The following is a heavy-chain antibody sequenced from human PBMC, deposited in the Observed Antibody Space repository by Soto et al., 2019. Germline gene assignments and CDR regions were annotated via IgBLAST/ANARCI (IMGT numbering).Heavy chain of an antibody. Sequence: QVQLVQSGAEVKKPGSSVKVSCKASGGTFSSYAISWVRQAPGQGVEWMGGIIPMFGTVNYAQKFQGRVTITADESTSTGYMELSSLRSEDTAVYYCARGTTVGNAFDIWGQGTMVTVSS. CDR2: IIPMFGTV. V-gene: IGHV1-69*12. J-gene: IGHJ3*02. CDR3: ARGTTVGNAFDI. CDR1: GGTFSSYA. D-gene: IGHD4-17*01.